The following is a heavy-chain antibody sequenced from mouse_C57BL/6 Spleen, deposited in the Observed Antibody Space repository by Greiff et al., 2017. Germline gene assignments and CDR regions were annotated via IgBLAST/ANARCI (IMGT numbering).Heavy chain of an antibody. J-gene: IGHJ2*01. CDR1: GFTFSDYG. Sequence: EVQLVESGGGLVKPGGSLKLSCAASGFTFSDYGMHWVRQAPEKGLEWVAYISSGSSTNYYADTVKGRFTISIDTAKNTLFLQRTSLRSEDTAMYYCARPRTANYFDYWGQGTTLTVSS. V-gene: IGHV5-17*01. CDR2: ISSGSSTN. CDR3: ARPRTANYFDY.